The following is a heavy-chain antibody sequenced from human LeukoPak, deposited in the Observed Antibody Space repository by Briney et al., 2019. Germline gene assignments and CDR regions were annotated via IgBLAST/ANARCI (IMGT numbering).Heavy chain of an antibody. Sequence: SVKVSCKASGFTFTSSAMQWVRQARGQRLEWIGWIVVGSGNTNYAQKFQGRVTMTRNTSISTAYMELSSLRSEDTAVYYCATARSGSYGNHWGQGTLVTVSS. V-gene: IGHV1-58*02. D-gene: IGHD1-26*01. J-gene: IGHJ5*02. CDR1: GFTFTSSA. CDR2: IVVGSGNT. CDR3: ATARSGSYGNH.